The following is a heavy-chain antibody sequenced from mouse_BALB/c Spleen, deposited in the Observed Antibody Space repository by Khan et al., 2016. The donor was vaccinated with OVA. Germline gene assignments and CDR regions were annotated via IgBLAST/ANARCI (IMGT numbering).Heavy chain of an antibody. CDR2: ISYSGST. J-gene: IGHJ2*02. Sequence: EVQLQESGPGLVKPSQSLSLTCTVTGYSITSYYAWNWIRQFPGNMLEWMGYISYSGSTNYNPSLKSRISITRDTSKNQFFLQLKSVTTEDTATYYCDRGNYYEYYVDYWGQGTSVTVSS. V-gene: IGHV3-2*02. CDR3: DRGNYYEYYVDY. D-gene: IGHD1-1*01. CDR1: GYSITSYYA.